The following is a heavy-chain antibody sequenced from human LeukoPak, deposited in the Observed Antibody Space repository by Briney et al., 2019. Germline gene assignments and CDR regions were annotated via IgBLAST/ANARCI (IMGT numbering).Heavy chain of an antibody. Sequence: ASVKVSCKAAGYTFTSYGISWERQAPGQGLEWMGWISAYNGNTNYAQKLQGSVTMTTDTSTSTAYMELRSLRSDDAAVYYCARGPSYSILSFWGQGTLVTVSS. CDR2: ISAYNGNT. CDR1: GYTFTSYG. D-gene: IGHD6-13*01. CDR3: ARGPSYSILSF. J-gene: IGHJ4*02. V-gene: IGHV1-18*01.